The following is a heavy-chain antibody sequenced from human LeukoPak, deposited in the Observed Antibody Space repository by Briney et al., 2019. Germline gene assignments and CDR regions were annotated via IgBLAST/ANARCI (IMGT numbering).Heavy chain of an antibody. CDR1: GFTFSGYW. J-gene: IGHJ4*02. CDR2: IKQGGSEK. CDR3: ARDRGWYDY. D-gene: IGHD6-19*01. V-gene: IGHV3-7*03. Sequence: GGTLRLSCADSGFTFSGYWMSWGRQAPGKGLEWVANIKQGGSEKYYVDSVKGRFTISRDNAKNSLYLQMNSLRVEDTAVYYCARDRGWYDYWGQGTLVTVSS.